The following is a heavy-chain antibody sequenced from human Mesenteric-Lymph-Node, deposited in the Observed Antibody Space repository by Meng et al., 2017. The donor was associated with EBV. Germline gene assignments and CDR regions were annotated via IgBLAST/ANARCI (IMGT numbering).Heavy chain of an antibody. CDR3: ARGRGSRLLFYSSFDS. V-gene: IGHV4-34*01. CDR1: GASFSGYY. D-gene: IGHD2-15*01. J-gene: IGHJ4*02. CDR2: INHSGST. Sequence: QVQLQQGGAGVLKPSGTLSLTCAVYGASFSGYYWSWIRQPPGKGLEWIGEINHSGSTNYNPSLKSRVSVSLDTSKNQFSLKLSSVTAADTAVFYCARGRGSRLLFYSSFDSWGQGTLVTVSS.